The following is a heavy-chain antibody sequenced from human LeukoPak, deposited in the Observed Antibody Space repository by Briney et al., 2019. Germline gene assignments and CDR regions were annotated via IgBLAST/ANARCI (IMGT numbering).Heavy chain of an antibody. J-gene: IGHJ4*02. V-gene: IGHV1-69*05. Sequence: SVKVSCKASGGTFSSYAISWVRQAPGQGLEWMGGIIPIFGTANYAQKFQGRVTITTDKSTSTAYMELSSLRSEDTAVYYCARATGANYHFDYWGQGTLVTVSS. CDR3: ARATGANYHFDY. CDR2: IIPIFGTA. D-gene: IGHD7-27*01. CDR1: GGTFSSYA.